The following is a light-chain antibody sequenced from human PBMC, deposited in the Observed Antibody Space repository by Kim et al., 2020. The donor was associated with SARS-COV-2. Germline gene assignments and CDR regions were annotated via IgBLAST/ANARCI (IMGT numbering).Light chain of an antibody. CDR1: QSVSSSY. CDR3: QQDGSSTGT. J-gene: IGKJ1*01. Sequence: EIVLTQSPGTLSVSPGERATLSCRASQSVSSSYLAWYQQKPGQAPRLLIYGASSRATGIPDRFSGSGSGTDFTLTISRLEPEDFAVYYFQQDGSSTGTFGQGTKVDIK. CDR2: GAS. V-gene: IGKV3-20*01.